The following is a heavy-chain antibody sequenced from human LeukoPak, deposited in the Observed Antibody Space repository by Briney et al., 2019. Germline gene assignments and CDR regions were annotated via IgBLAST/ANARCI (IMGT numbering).Heavy chain of an antibody. J-gene: IGHJ4*02. CDR1: GFTFSSFA. CDR3: AKRRTTTRYYFDY. CDR2: ISDSGDNT. Sequence: GGSLRLSCAASGFTFSSFAMSWVRQAPGKGLEWVSSISDSGDNTYYAESVKGRFTISRDNSQNTVYLQMNSLRAEDTAIYYCAKRRTTTRYYFDYWGQGTLVTVSS. V-gene: IGHV3-23*01. D-gene: IGHD1-1*01.